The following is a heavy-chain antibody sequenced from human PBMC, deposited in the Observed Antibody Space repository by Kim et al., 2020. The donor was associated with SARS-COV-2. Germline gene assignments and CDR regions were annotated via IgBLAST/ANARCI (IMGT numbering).Heavy chain of an antibody. CDR2: ISGSGGNT. Sequence: GGSLRLSCAASGFTFSSFAMSWVRQAPGKGLEWVSAISGSGGNTYYADSVKGRFTISRDNSKNTLYLQMNSLRAEDTAVYYCARRRYCSGGSCYSGDYYYYGMEVWGQGPTVTVSS. J-gene: IGHJ6*02. D-gene: IGHD2-15*01. CDR1: GFTFSSFA. CDR3: ARRRYCSGGSCYSGDYYYYGMEV. V-gene: IGHV3-23*01.